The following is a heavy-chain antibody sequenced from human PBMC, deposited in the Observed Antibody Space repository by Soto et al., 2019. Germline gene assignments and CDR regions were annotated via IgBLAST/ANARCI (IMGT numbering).Heavy chain of an antibody. V-gene: IGHV4-39*01. Sequence: SETLSLTCTVSGGSISSSGYYWGWIRQPPGKGLEWIGSIYYSGSTYYNPSLKSRVTISVDTSKNQFSLKLSSVTAADTAVYYCARHLRYYDILTRSFYYYYYGMDVWGQGTTVTVSS. CDR3: ARHLRYYDILTRSFYYYYYGMDV. J-gene: IGHJ6*02. D-gene: IGHD3-9*01. CDR1: GGSISSSGYY. CDR2: IYYSGST.